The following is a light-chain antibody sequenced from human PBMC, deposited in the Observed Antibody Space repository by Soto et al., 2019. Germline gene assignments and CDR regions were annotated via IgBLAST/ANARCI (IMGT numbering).Light chain of an antibody. V-gene: IGLV2-14*03. CDR3: SSYTSGRPLVV. Sequence: QSALTQPASVSGSPGQSITISCTGTSGDVGGYNFVSWYQQHPGKVPKLIIYDVNNRPSGVSDRFSGSKSGNMASLTISGLPADDGAAYYCSSYTSGRPLVVLGGGTKVTVL. J-gene: IGLJ2*01. CDR2: DVN. CDR1: SGDVGGYNF.